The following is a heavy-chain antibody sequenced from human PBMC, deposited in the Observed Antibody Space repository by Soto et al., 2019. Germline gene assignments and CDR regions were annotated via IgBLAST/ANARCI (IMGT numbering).Heavy chain of an antibody. J-gene: IGHJ4*02. V-gene: IGHV3-33*01. D-gene: IGHD6-13*01. CDR3: ARSKAHSSWYVLGY. CDR2: IWYDGSNK. Sequence: QVQLVESGGGVVQPGRSLRLSCAASGFTFSSYGMHWVRQAPGKGLEWVAVIWYDGSNKYYADSVKGRFTISRDNSKNTLYLQRTSLRAEDTAVYYCARSKAHSSWYVLGYWGQGTLVTVSS. CDR1: GFTFSSYG.